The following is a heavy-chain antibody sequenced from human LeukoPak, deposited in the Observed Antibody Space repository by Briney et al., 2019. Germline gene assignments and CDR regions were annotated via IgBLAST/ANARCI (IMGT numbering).Heavy chain of an antibody. D-gene: IGHD3-16*01. CDR3: AREGIMITFGGDRYYFDC. CDR1: GYTFTSYY. Sequence: ASVKVSCKASGYTFTSYYMHWVRQAPGQGLEWMGIINPSGGSTSYAQKFQGRVTMTRDTSTSTVYMELSSLRSEDTAVYYCAREGIMITFGGDRYYFDCWGQGTLVTVSS. J-gene: IGHJ4*02. CDR2: INPSGGST. V-gene: IGHV1-46*01.